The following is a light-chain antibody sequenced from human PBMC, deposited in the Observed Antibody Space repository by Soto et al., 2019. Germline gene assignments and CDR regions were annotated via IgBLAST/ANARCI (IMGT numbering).Light chain of an antibody. CDR2: GNT. Sequence: QSVLTQPPSVSGAPGQRVTISCTGSSSSIGAGYDVQWFQHLPGTAPKLLIYGNTNRPSGVPDRFSGSKSDTSAYLAITGLQAEDEADYFCQSYDSSLSGSIFGGGTKVTVL. V-gene: IGLV1-40*01. CDR3: QSYDSSLSGSI. CDR1: SSSIGAGYD. J-gene: IGLJ2*01.